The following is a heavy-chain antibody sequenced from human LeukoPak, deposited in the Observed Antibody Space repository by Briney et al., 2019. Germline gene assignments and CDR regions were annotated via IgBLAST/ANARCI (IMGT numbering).Heavy chain of an antibody. Sequence: GGSLRLSCAASGFTLSSYEMNWVRQAPGKGLEWVSYISSSGSTIYYADSVKGRFTISRDNAKNSLYLQMNSLRAEDTAVYYCAREFGGFGFDPWGQGTLVTVSS. CDR3: AREFGGFGFDP. CDR2: ISSSGSTI. CDR1: GFTLSSYE. V-gene: IGHV3-48*03. D-gene: IGHD3-10*01. J-gene: IGHJ5*02.